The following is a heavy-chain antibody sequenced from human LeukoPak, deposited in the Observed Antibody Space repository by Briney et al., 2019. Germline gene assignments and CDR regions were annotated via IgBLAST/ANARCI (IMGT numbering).Heavy chain of an antibody. D-gene: IGHD3-22*01. CDR1: GFTFSIYA. J-gene: IGHJ4*02. CDR3: ARDPRNYYDSSGYQYYFDY. CDR2: ISSSGSTI. V-gene: IGHV3-48*03. Sequence: PGGSLRLSCAASGFTFSIYAMSWVRQAPGMGLGWVSYISSSGSTIYYADSVKGRFTISRDNAKNSLYLQMNSLRAEDTAVYYCARDPRNYYDSSGYQYYFDYWGQGTLVTVSS.